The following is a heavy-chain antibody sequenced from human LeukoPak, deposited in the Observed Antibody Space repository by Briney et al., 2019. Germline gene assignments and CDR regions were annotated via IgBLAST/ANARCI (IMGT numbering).Heavy chain of an antibody. D-gene: IGHD3-10*01. Sequence: GGSLRLSCAASGFTFSSYWMHWVRQAPGKGLVWVSRINSDGSSTNYADSVKGRFTISRDNAKNTLYLQMNRLRAEDTAMYYCARAVYYSNYLGYWGQGTLVTVSS. CDR1: GFTFSSYW. CDR2: INSDGSST. J-gene: IGHJ4*01. CDR3: ARAVYYSNYLGY. V-gene: IGHV3-74*01.